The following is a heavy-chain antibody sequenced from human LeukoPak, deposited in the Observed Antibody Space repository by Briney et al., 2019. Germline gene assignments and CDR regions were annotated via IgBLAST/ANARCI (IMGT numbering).Heavy chain of an antibody. CDR2: IYYSGST. D-gene: IGHD3-16*01. V-gene: IGHV4-39*01. Sequence: PSETLSLTCTVSGGSISSSSYYWGWIRQPPGKGLEWIESIYYSGSTYYNPSLKSRVTISVDTSKNQFSLKLSSVTAADTAVYYCARRGDDDYWGQGTLVTVSS. CDR3: ARRGDDDY. CDR1: GGSISSSSYY. J-gene: IGHJ4*02.